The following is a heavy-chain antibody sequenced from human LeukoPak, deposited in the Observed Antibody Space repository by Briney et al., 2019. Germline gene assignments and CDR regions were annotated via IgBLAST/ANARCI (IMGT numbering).Heavy chain of an antibody. CDR1: GFTLSRHW. D-gene: IGHD5-18*01. V-gene: IGHV3-74*01. CDR3: ASDTVDTAVGIDY. J-gene: IGHJ4*02. CDR2: TNSDGSST. Sequence: GGSLRLSCAASGFTLSRHWMHWVREARGKGLVWVARTNSDGSSTNYADSVKGRFTISRDNAKNTLYLQMNSLRAEDTAVYYCASDTVDTAVGIDYGGQGTRVTVSS.